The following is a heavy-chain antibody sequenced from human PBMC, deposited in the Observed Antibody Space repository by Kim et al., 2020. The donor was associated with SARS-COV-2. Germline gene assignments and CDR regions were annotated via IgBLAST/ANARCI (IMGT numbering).Heavy chain of an antibody. D-gene: IGHD6-13*01. V-gene: IGHV1-2*06. CDR3: ARVLTGYSSSSSSFDP. J-gene: IGHJ5*02. CDR2: INPNSGGT. CDR1: GYTFTGYY. Sequence: ASVKVSCKASGYTFTGYYMHWVRQAPGQGLEWMGRINPNSGGTNYAQKFQGRVTMTRHTSISTAYMELSRLRSDDTAVYYCARVLTGYSSSSSSFDPWGQGTLVTVSS.